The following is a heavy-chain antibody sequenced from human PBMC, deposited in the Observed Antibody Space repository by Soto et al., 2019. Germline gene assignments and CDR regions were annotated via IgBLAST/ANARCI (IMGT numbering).Heavy chain of an antibody. CDR3: ASTGAIPYCCDF. V-gene: IGHV1-46*03. J-gene: IGHJ4*02. Sequence: VLLKVSCKSSGYTFTSYDMHCVRQAPGQGLEWMGIINPSGGSTSYAQKFQGRVTMTRDTSTSTVYMELSSLRSEDTAVYYCASTGAIPYCCDFWGQGTLVTVSS. CDR2: INPSGGST. D-gene: IGHD2-21*01. CDR1: GYTFTSYD.